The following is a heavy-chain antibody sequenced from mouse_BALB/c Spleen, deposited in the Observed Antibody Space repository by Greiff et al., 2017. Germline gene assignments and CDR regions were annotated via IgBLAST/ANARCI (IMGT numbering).Heavy chain of an antibody. CDR2: IYPGDGDT. D-gene: IGHD4-1*01. J-gene: IGHJ4*01. CDR3: AKPTGKGYAMDY. V-gene: IGHV1-80*01. CDR1: GYAFSSYW. Sequence: VKLMESGAELVRPGSSVKISCKASGYAFSSYWMNWVKQRPGQGLEWIGQIYPGDGDTNYNGKFKGKATLTADKSSSTAYMQLSSLTSEDSAVYFCAKPTGKGYAMDYWGQGTSVTVSS.